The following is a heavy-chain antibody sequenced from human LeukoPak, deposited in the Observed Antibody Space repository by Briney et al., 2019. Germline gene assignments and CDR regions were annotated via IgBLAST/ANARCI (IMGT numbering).Heavy chain of an antibody. D-gene: IGHD2-2*01. V-gene: IGHV1-2*02. CDR1: GYTFTGYY. CDR3: ARDVGEYCSSTNCYASHY. CDR2: INPHSGGT. J-gene: IGHJ4*02. Sequence: GASVKVSCKASGYTFTGYYIHWVRQAPGQGLEWMGWINPHSGGTNYAQKFQGGVTMTRDTSITTAYMELSSLRSDDTVVYYCARDVGEYCSSTNCYASHYWGQGTLVTVSS.